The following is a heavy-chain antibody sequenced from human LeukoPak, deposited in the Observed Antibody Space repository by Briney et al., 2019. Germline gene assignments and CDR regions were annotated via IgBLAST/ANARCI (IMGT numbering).Heavy chain of an antibody. V-gene: IGHV1-46*01. Sequence: ASVKVSCKASGYTFTSYYMHWVRQAPGQGLEWLGIINPSGGSTSYAQKFQGRVTMTRDTSTSTVYMELSSLRSEDTAVYYCASYGSGSPIDYWGQGTLVTVSS. D-gene: IGHD3-10*01. CDR2: INPSGGST. J-gene: IGHJ4*02. CDR1: GYTFTSYY. CDR3: ASYGSGSPIDY.